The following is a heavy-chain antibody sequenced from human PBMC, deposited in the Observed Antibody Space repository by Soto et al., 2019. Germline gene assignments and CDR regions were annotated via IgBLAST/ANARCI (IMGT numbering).Heavy chain of an antibody. J-gene: IGHJ4*02. V-gene: IGHV3-23*01. Sequence: VQLLQSGGGLVQTGGSLRLSCAASGFTFSSYAMSWVRQAPGKGLEYVSVVSGSDGGTYYADSVKGRFTISRDNSQNTLYLQMDSLRAEDTAIYYCAKDRFRFDTSVNYAAVGYFDYWGQGTLVTVSS. CDR3: AKDRFRFDTSVNYAAVGYFDY. D-gene: IGHD3-22*01. CDR2: VSGSDGGT. CDR1: GFTFSSYA.